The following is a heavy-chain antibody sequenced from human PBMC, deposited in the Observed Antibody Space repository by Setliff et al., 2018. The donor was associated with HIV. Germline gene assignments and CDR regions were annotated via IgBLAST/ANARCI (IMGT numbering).Heavy chain of an antibody. CDR1: GGSFSSYY. Sequence: SETLSLTCAVYGGSFSSYYWSWIRQPPGKGLEWIGEINHSGSTNYNPSLKSRVTISVDTSKNQFSLKLSSLTAADTAVYYCARYRRDDYYLTAYFDSWGQGTLVTVSS. V-gene: IGHV4-34*01. CDR3: ARYRRDDYYLTAYFDS. J-gene: IGHJ4*02. CDR2: INHSGST. D-gene: IGHD1-26*01.